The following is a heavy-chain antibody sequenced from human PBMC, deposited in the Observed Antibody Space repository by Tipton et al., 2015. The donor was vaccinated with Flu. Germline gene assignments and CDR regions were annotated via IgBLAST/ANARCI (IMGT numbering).Heavy chain of an antibody. CDR3: ARSRTVFGMTITSLFDY. D-gene: IGHD3-3*01. CDR2: IYTSDNT. Sequence: TLSLTCTVSGDSISSYYWSWIRQPAGKGLEWIGRIYTSDNTNYNASLKSRVTMSVDTSKNQFSLRLSSVTAADTAVYYCARSRTVFGMTITSLFDYWGQGTLVTVSS. CDR1: GDSISSYY. J-gene: IGHJ4*02. V-gene: IGHV4-4*07.